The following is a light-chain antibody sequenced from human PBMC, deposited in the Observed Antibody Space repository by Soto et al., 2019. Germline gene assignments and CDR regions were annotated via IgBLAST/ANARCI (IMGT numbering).Light chain of an antibody. Sequence: QSVLTQPASVSGSPGQSIAISCTGTSSDIGGFDYVSWFQQHPGKAPKLIIYEVTKRPSGVPDRFSGSKSGNTASLTVSGLHTDDGADYYCSSYAGSDNLAFGGGTKVTVL. CDR2: EVT. CDR3: SSYAGSDNLA. CDR1: SSDIGGFDY. J-gene: IGLJ2*01. V-gene: IGLV2-8*01.